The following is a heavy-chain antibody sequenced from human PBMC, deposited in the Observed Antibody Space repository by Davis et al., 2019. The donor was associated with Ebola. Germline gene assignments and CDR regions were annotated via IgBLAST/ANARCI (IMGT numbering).Heavy chain of an antibody. V-gene: IGHV1-18*04. CDR1: GYTFTSYG. J-gene: IGHJ4*02. CDR2: ISTYNGNT. CDR3: AVGYCISSTCHSGYDY. Sequence: AASVKVSCKASGYTFTSYGISWVRQAPRQGLEWMGWISTYNGNTNYAQKLQGRVTLTTDTSTSTAYMELRGLRSDDTAVYYCAVGYCISSTCHSGYDYWGQGTLVTVSS. D-gene: IGHD2-2*01.